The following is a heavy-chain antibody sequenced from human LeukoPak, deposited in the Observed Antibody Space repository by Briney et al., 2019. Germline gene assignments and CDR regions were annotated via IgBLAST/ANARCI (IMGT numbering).Heavy chain of an antibody. J-gene: IGHJ5*02. CDR1: GGSISSYY. CDR3: AKDRLVVAASGAGCFNP. Sequence: PSETLSLTCTVSGGSISSYYWSWIRQPAGKGLEWIGRIYTSGSTNYNPSLKSRVTMSVDTSKNQFSLKLSSVTAADTAVYYCAKDRLVVAASGAGCFNPWGQETRVTV. D-gene: IGHD2-15*01. V-gene: IGHV4-4*07. CDR2: IYTSGST.